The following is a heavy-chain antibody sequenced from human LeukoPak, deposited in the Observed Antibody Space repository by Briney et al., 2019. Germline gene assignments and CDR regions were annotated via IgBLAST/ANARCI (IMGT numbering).Heavy chain of an antibody. CDR1: GFTFSSYE. J-gene: IGHJ6*03. D-gene: IGHD1-26*01. V-gene: IGHV3-48*01. CDR3: ARDPYSGNYGNTYYYYMDV. Sequence: GGSLRLSCAASGFTFSSYEMNWVRQAPGKGLEWVSYISSTSSTIYYADSVKGRFTISRDNAKNSLSLQMNSLRAEDTAVYYCARDPYSGNYGNTYYYYMDVWGKGTTVTISS. CDR2: ISSTSSTI.